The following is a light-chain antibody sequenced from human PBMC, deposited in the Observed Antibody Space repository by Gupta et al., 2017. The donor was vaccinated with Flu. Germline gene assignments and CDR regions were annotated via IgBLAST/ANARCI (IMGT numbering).Light chain of an antibody. CDR2: DVT. CDR3: SSYTSSSTPWV. Sequence: QSALTQPASVSGSPGQSITISCTGTSSDVGGYNYVLWYQHHPGKAPKLMIYDVTNRPSGVSNRFSASKSGNTASLTISGLQAEDEADYYCSSYTSSSTPWVFGGGTKLTVL. V-gene: IGLV2-14*01. J-gene: IGLJ3*02. CDR1: SSDVGGYNY.